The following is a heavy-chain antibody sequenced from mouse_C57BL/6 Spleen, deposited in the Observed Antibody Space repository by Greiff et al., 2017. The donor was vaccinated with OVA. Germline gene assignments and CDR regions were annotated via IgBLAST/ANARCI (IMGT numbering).Heavy chain of an antibody. CDR3: ARKLGGENYFDY. D-gene: IGHD2-12*01. Sequence: QVQLQQSGPELVKPGASVKISCKASGYAFSSSWMNWVKQRPGKGLEWIGRIYPGDGGTNYNGKFKGKATLTADKSSSTAYMQLSILTSEDSSVYSVARKLGGENYFDYWGQGTTLTVSS. CDR1: GYAFSSSW. V-gene: IGHV1-82*01. J-gene: IGHJ2*01. CDR2: IYPGDGGT.